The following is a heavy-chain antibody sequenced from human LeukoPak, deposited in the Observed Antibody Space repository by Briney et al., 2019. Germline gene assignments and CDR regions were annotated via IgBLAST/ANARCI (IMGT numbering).Heavy chain of an antibody. D-gene: IGHD2-15*01. Sequence: SSETLSLTRTVSGGSISSSSYYWGWIRQPPGKELQWIASVYYSGRTNYSPSLKSRVTISVDTSEKQFSLQLNSVTAADTAVYYCARQGSAYYFDFWGQGLLVTVSS. CDR2: VYYSGRT. CDR3: ARQGSAYYFDF. V-gene: IGHV4-39*01. CDR1: GGSISSSSYY. J-gene: IGHJ4*02.